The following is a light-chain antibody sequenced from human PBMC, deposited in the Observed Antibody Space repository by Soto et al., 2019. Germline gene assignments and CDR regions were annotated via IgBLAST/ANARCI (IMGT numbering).Light chain of an antibody. J-gene: IGKJ1*01. CDR3: HQRQSWPRT. CDR1: QYINTR. CDR2: QTS. Sequence: EIVLTQSPSTLSSFPGDRVTVSCRASQYINTRLAWYQHRPGQAPRLLIYQTSIRAAGIPARFSASGTGTDFTLTISDVHPEDFAVYYCHQRQSWPRTFGQGTKVDIK. V-gene: IGKV3-11*01.